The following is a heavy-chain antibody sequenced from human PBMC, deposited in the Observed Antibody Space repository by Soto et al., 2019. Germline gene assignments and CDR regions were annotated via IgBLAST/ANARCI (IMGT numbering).Heavy chain of an antibody. D-gene: IGHD4-17*01. J-gene: IGHJ4*02. CDR2: IYYSGST. V-gene: IGHV4-30-4*01. Sequence: SXTLSLTFTVSGGSISSGDYYWSWIRQPLGKGLEWIGYIYYSGSTYYNPSLKSRVTISVDTSKNQFSLKLSSVTAADTAVYYCARDSGDYWGLGFFDYWGQGTLVTVSS. CDR3: ARDSGDYWGLGFFDY. CDR1: GGSISSGDYY.